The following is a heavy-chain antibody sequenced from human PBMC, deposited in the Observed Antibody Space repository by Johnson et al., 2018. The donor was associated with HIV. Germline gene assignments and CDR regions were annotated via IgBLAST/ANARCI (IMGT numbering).Heavy chain of an antibody. J-gene: IGHJ3*02. CDR2: IRYDGSNK. CDR1: GFTFSSYG. CDR3: ATGAGGAFDI. V-gene: IGHV3-30*02. D-gene: IGHD3-10*01. Sequence: QVQLVESGGGVVQPGGSLRLSCAASGFTFSSYGMHWVRQAPGKGLEWVAFIRYDGSNKYYADSVKGRFTVSRDISKNTLFLQMNSLRAEDTAVYYCATGAGGAFDIWGQGTMVTV.